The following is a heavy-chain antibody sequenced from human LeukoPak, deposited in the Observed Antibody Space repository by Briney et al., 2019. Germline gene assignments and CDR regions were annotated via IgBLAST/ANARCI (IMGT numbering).Heavy chain of an antibody. CDR3: ARVTAVGFGEFIPYYYYYYMDV. V-gene: IGHV3-48*04. Sequence: GGSLRLSCAASGFTFSSYGMHWVRQAPGKGLEWVSYISSSGSTIYYADSVKGRFTISRDNAKNSLYLQMNSLRAEDTAVYYCARVTAVGFGEFIPYYYYYYMDVWGKGTTVTVSS. CDR1: GFTFSSYG. D-gene: IGHD3-10*01. J-gene: IGHJ6*03. CDR2: ISSSGSTI.